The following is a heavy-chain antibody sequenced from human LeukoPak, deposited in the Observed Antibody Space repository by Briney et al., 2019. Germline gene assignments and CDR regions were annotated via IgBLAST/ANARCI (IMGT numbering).Heavy chain of an antibody. V-gene: IGHV1-69*13. J-gene: IGHJ5*02. CDR2: IIPIFGTA. D-gene: IGHD3-10*01. Sequence: ASVKVSCKASGGTFSSYAISWVRQAPGQGLEWMGGIIPIFGTANYAQKFQGRVTITADESTSTAYMELCSLRSEDTAVYYCARRITMVRGVTTDNWFDPWGQGTLVTVSP. CDR3: ARRITMVRGVTTDNWFDP. CDR1: GGTFSSYA.